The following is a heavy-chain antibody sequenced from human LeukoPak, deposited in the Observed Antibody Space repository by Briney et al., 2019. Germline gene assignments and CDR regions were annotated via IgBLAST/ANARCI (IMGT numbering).Heavy chain of an antibody. V-gene: IGHV4-59*01. D-gene: IGHD5-18*01. J-gene: IGHJ2*01. CDR3: AREVEPISAMDKRDWYFDL. CDR1: GGSISSYY. Sequence: SETLSLTCTVSGGSISSYYWSWIRQPPEKGLGWIGYIYYSGSTNYNPSLKSRVTISVDTSKNQFSLKLSSVTAADTAVYYCAREVEPISAMDKRDWYFDLWGRGTLVTVSS. CDR2: IYYSGST.